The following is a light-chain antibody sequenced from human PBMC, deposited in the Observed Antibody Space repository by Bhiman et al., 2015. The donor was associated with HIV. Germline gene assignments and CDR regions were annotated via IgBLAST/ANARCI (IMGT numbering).Light chain of an antibody. Sequence: QSVLTQPPSASGTPGQRVTISCSGSSSNIGSNTVNWYQQVPGTAPKLLIYRNNQRPSGVPDRFSGSKSGTSASLAISGLRSEDEADYYCAAWDDSLKGVFGTGTKVTVL. CDR1: SSNIGSNT. CDR3: AAWDDSLKGV. V-gene: IGLV1-44*01. CDR2: RNN. J-gene: IGLJ1*01.